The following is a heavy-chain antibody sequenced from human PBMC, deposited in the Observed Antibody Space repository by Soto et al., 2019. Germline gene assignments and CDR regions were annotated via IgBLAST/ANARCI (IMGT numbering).Heavy chain of an antibody. CDR3: AKDRWVRQLRSYFDY. V-gene: IGHV3-30*18. CDR2: ISYDGINK. Sequence: QVQLVESGGGVVQPGRSLRLSCAASGFTFSSYGMHWGRQAPGKGLEWVAFISYDGINKYYADSVKGRFTISRDNSKNTLYLQMSSLRAEETAVYYCAKDRWVRQLRSYFDYGGQGTLVTVSS. CDR1: GFTFSSYG. D-gene: IGHD4-17*01. J-gene: IGHJ4*02.